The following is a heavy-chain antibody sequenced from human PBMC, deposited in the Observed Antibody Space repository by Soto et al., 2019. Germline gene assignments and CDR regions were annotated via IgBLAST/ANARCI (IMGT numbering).Heavy chain of an antibody. J-gene: IGHJ4*02. CDR2: ISYDGSNK. CDR1: GFTFSSYA. D-gene: IGHD6-6*01. V-gene: IGHV3-30-3*01. Sequence: QVQLVESGGGVVQPGRSLRLSCAASGFTFSSYAMHWVRQAPGKGLEWVAVISYDGSNKYYADSVKGRFTISRDNSKNTLYLQMNSLRAADTAVYYCARDVTYSSSSIFDYWGQGTLVTVSS. CDR3: ARDVTYSSSSIFDY.